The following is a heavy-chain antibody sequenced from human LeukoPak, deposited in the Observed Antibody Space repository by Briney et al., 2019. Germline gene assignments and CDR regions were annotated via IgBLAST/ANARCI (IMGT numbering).Heavy chain of an antibody. CDR3: AKDRPLAPYSSGWYGGYYFDY. CDR1: GFTFSSYG. V-gene: IGHV3-30*02. D-gene: IGHD6-19*01. Sequence: GGSLRLYCAASGFTFSSYGMHWVRQAPGKGLEWVTFIRCDGSNKYYADSVKGRFTISRDNSKNPLYLQMNSLRAEDTAVYYCAKDRPLAPYSSGWYGGYYFDYWGQGTLVTVSS. CDR2: IRCDGSNK. J-gene: IGHJ4*02.